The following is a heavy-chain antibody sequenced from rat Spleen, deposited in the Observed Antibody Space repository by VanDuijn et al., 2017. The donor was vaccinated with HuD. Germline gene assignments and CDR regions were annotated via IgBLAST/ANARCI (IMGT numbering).Heavy chain of an antibody. Sequence: EVQLVESGGDLVHLGRSLKLSCVASGFTFSDYYMAWVRQAPTKGLEWVASVSHDGSNIYYRDSVKGRFIISRDNVKSTLYLQMDSLRSEDTATYYCTRQRRYGGLRFDFWGQGVMVTVSS. J-gene: IGHJ2*01. CDR2: VSHDGSNI. CDR3: TRQRRYGGLRFDF. D-gene: IGHD1-11*01. CDR1: GFTFSDYY. V-gene: IGHV5-29*01.